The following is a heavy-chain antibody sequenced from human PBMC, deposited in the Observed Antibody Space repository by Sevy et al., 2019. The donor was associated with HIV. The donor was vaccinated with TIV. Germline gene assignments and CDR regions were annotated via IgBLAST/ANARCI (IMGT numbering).Heavy chain of an antibody. V-gene: IGHV3-30*18. D-gene: IGHD2-15*01. CDR2: ISYAGDNK. CDR1: GFAFSDYA. CDR3: AKAHADCSGGTCYTAHYYYDMDV. Sequence: GGSLRLSCAASGFAFSDYAMHWVRQAPGKGLEWVAAISYAGDNKYFADSVKGRFTASKDNSKNTRYLEMNSLRAEDSAVYYCAKAHADCSGGTCYTAHYYYDMDVWGRGATVTVSS. J-gene: IGHJ6*02.